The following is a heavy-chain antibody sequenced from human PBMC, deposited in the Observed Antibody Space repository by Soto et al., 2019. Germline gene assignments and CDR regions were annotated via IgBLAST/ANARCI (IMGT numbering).Heavy chain of an antibody. D-gene: IGHD2-2*01. CDR2: ISYDGINK. CDR1: GFTFSSYA. J-gene: IGHJ6*02. Sequence: QVQLVESGGGVVQPGRSLRLSCAASGFTFSSYAMHWVRQAPGKGLEWVAVISYDGINKYYADSVKGRFTISRDNSKNTLYLQMNSLRAEDTAVYYCVRDPVDCISTSCYGPWYYGMDVWGQGTTVTVSS. V-gene: IGHV3-30-3*01. CDR3: VRDPVDCISTSCYGPWYYGMDV.